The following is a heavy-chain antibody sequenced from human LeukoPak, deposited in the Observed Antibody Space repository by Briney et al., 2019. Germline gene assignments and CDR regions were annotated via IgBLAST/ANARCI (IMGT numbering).Heavy chain of an antibody. CDR2: ISSSTTTI. V-gene: IGHV3-48*02. D-gene: IGHD3-10*01. CDR1: GFTLSSNS. Sequence: SGGSLRLSCAASGFTLSSNSMNWVRQAPGKGLEWVSYISSSTTTIHYADSVKGRFTISRENAKNSLYLQMNSLRDEDTAVYYCARDLDGSVRAFDFLGQGALVTVSS. J-gene: IGHJ4*02. CDR3: ARDLDGSVRAFDF.